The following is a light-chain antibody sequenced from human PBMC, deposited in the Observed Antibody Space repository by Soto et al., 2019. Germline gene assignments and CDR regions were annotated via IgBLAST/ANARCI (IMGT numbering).Light chain of an antibody. Sequence: AIRMTQSPSSFSASTGDRVTITCRASQGISSYLAWYQQKPGKAPRLLIYAASTWQSGVPSRVSGSGSGTEFTLTISSLQPDDFATYYCQHYNSYSEAFGQGTKVDIK. V-gene: IGKV1-8*01. CDR2: AAS. J-gene: IGKJ1*01. CDR1: QGISSY. CDR3: QHYNSYSEA.